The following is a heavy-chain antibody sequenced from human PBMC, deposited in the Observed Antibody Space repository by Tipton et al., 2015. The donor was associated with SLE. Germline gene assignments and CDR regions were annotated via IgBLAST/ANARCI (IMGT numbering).Heavy chain of an antibody. CDR2: IYYSGRT. J-gene: IGHJ5*02. V-gene: IGHV4-38-2*02. CDR3: AREPYNWDDGKWFDP. Sequence: TLSLTCAVSGYSINTGSYWDWIRQPPGKGLEWIGYIYYSGRTDYNPSLRSRVTISIDTSKNQFSLKLSSVTATDTAVYYCAREPYNWDDGKWFDPWGQGTLVTVSS. D-gene: IGHD1-20*01. CDR1: GYSINTGSY.